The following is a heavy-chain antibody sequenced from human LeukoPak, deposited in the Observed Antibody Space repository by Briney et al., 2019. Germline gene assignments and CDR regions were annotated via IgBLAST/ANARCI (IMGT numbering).Heavy chain of an antibody. D-gene: IGHD5-18*01. Sequence: GGSLGLSCAASGFTFSSYEMNWVRQAPGKGLEWVSYISSGGSIIYYADSVKGRFTISRDNAKNSLYLQMNSLRAEDTAVYYCARALGYSSGLWGQGTLVTVSS. V-gene: IGHV3-48*03. CDR3: ARALGYSSGL. CDR2: ISSGGSII. J-gene: IGHJ4*02. CDR1: GFTFSSYE.